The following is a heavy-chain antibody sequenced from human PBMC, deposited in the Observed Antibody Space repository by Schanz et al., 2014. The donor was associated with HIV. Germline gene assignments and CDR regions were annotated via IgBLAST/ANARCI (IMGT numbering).Heavy chain of an antibody. J-gene: IGHJ3*02. CDR2: ISYDVEKK. Sequence: VQLVESGGALVQPGRSLRLSCAASGFTFDDYAMHWVRQAPGKGLEWVAFISYDVEKKHFAQPVKGRFIISRDNSKNTLYPQINSLRPEDTAVYFCAKDLRQWLARGGNPLDIWGQGTMVTVS. V-gene: IGHV3-30*18. D-gene: IGHD6-19*01. CDR1: GFTFDDYA. CDR3: AKDLRQWLARGGNPLDI.